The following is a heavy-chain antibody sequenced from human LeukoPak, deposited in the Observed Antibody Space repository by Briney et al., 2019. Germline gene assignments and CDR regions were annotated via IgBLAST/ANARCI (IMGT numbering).Heavy chain of an antibody. CDR2: INVKSGAT. V-gene: IGHV1-2*06. D-gene: IGHD6-19*01. CDR3: ARVGRESSTGWLDY. J-gene: IGHJ4*02. CDR1: GYTFIDYY. Sequence: GASVTVSCTASGYTFIDYYFNWVRQAPGQGPEWMGRINVKSGATDYAQKFQSRVTVTRDTSISTAYMELSSLRSDDTAVYYCARVGRESSTGWLDYWGQGTLVTVSS.